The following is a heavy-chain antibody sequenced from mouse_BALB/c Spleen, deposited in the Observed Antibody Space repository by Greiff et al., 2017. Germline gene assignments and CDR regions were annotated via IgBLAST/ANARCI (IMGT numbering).Heavy chain of an antibody. CDR3: ARDRYDVFAY. J-gene: IGHJ3*01. Sequence: EVKLVESGGGLVKPGGSLKLSCAASGFTFSDYYMYWVRQTPEKRLEWVATISDGGSYTYYPDSVKGRFTISRDNAKNNLYLQMSSLKSEDTAMYYCARDRYDVFAYWGQGTLVTVSA. CDR2: ISDGGSYT. D-gene: IGHD2-14*01. CDR1: GFTFSDYY. V-gene: IGHV5-4*02.